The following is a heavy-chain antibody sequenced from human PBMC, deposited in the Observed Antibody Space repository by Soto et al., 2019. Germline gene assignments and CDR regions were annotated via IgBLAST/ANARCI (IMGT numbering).Heavy chain of an antibody. Sequence: EVQLVESGGGLVQPGGSLRLSCAASGFTFSDHYMDWVRQAPGKGLEWVGRSKNKVNSYTTVYAASVKGRFTISRDDSKNSLYLQMNSLKPEDTAVYYCARHYYYNGAGYYVDYWGQGTLVTVSS. CDR2: SKNKVNSYTT. CDR1: GFTFSDHY. D-gene: IGHD3-9*01. CDR3: ARHYYYNGAGYYVDY. V-gene: IGHV3-72*01. J-gene: IGHJ4*02.